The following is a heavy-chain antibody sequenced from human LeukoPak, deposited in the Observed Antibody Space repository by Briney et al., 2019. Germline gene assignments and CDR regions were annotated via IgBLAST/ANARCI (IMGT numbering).Heavy chain of an antibody. V-gene: IGHV4-59*01. Sequence: SETLSLTCTVSGGSFSSFYWSWIRQPPGKGLEWIGYVYYNGITKYNPSLKNRVTISVDTSKNQFSLKLTSVTAADTAVYYCARDVTPQTGWYYFDYWGQGTXVTVSS. D-gene: IGHD2-15*01. CDR2: VYYNGIT. J-gene: IGHJ4*02. CDR3: ARDVTPQTGWYYFDY. CDR1: GGSFSSFY.